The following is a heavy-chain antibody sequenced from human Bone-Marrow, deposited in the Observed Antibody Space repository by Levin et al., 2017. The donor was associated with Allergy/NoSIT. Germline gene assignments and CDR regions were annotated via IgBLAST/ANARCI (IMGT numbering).Heavy chain of an antibody. CDR3: ARLGGYSVGLDYNWFDP. J-gene: IGHJ5*02. V-gene: IGHV5-51*01. CDR2: IFPGDSDT. Sequence: GGSLRLSCQGSGYRFISFWIGWVRQMPGKGLEWMGIIFPGDSDTRYSPSFQGQVTISADNSINTVFLQWRSLKASDTAIYYCARLGGYSVGLDYNWFDPWGQGTPVTVSS. D-gene: IGHD5/OR15-5a*01. CDR1: GYRFISFW.